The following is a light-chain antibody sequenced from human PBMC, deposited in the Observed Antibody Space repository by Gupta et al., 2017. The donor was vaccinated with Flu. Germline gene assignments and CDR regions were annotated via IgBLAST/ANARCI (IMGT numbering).Light chain of an antibody. V-gene: IGLV3-25*01. CDR1: ALPRQY. Sequence: ARITCSGDALPRQYAYWYQVKPGQAPVLVIYKDTERPSGIPDRFSGSTSGTTVTLTISGVQAEDEADYYCQSTDSSGSSYVFGSATKVTVL. CDR2: KDT. J-gene: IGLJ1*01. CDR3: QSTDSSGSSYV.